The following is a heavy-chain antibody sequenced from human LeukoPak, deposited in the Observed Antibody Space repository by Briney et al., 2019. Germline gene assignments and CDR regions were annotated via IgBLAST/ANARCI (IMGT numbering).Heavy chain of an antibody. D-gene: IGHD3-16*02. CDR2: ISSSGSTI. Sequence: PGGALRLSCAASGFTFNDYYMSWIRQAPGKGLEWVSYISSSGSTIYYADSVKGRSTISRYSAKNSLYLQMNSLRAEDTAVYYCARGIWGSYRPPSYYLDYWGQGTLVTVSS. CDR3: ARGIWGSYRPPSYYLDY. CDR1: GFTFNDYY. J-gene: IGHJ4*02. V-gene: IGHV3-11*01.